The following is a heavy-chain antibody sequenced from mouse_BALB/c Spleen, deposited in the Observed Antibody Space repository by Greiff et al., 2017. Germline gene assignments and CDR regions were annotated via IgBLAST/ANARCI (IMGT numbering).Heavy chain of an antibody. V-gene: IGHV1S137*01. Sequence: VQLQQSGAELVRPGVSVKISCKGSGYTFTDYAMHWVKQSHAKSLEWIGVISTYYGDASYNQKFKGKATMTVDKSSSTAYMELARLTSEDSAIYYCARSGDPEGFAYWGQGTLVTVSA. CDR3: ARSGDPEGFAY. CDR1: GYTFTDYA. CDR2: ISTYYGDA. J-gene: IGHJ3*01.